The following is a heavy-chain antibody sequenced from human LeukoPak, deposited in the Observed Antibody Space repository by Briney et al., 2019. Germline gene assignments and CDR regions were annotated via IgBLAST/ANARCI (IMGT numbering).Heavy chain of an antibody. D-gene: IGHD4-23*01. CDR1: GFTFTSYG. V-gene: IGHV3-30*18. Sequence: GESLALSCAVSGFTFTSYGMHWVCKAPAPGMGLVALGSYDGSNKYYADSRKSRFTIARDNSKNTLYLQMNSLRAEDMAVYYCAKDSRVGGSRIDYWGQGTLVTVSS. CDR2: GSYDGSNK. J-gene: IGHJ4*02. CDR3: AKDSRVGGSRIDY.